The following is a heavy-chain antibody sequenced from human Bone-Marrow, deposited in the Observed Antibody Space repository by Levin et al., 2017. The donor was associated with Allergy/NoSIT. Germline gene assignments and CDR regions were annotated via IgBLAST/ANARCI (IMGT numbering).Heavy chain of an antibody. CDR2: IIPIFGTA. Sequence: KISCKASGGTFSSYAISWVRQAPGQGLEWMGGIIPIFGTANYAQKFQGRVTITADESTSTAYMELSSLRSEDTAVYYCAGRPGYCSGGSCWVDYWGQGTLVTVSS. D-gene: IGHD2-15*01. CDR3: AGRPGYCSGGSCWVDY. V-gene: IGHV1-69*01. J-gene: IGHJ4*02. CDR1: GGTFSSYA.